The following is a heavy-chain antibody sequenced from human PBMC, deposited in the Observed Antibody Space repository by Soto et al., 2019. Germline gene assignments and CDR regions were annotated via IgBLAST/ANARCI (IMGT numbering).Heavy chain of an antibody. CDR2: IYYSGST. V-gene: IGHV4-59*01. J-gene: IGHJ3*02. D-gene: IGHD2-15*01. CDR3: ARDRGYCSGGSCYPDAFDI. CDR1: GGSISSYY. Sequence: SETLSLTCTVSGGSISSYYWSWIRQPPGKGLEWIGYIYYSGSTNYNPSLKSRVTISVDTSKNQFSLKLSSVTAADTAVYYCARDRGYCSGGSCYPDAFDIWGQGTMVTVSS.